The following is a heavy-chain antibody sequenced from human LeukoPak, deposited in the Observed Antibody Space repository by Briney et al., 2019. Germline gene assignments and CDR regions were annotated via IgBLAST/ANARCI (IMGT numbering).Heavy chain of an antibody. D-gene: IGHD2-21*02. CDR2: IYPGDSDT. CDR3: ARELAYCGGDCYHFDY. CDR1: GYSFTSYW. V-gene: IGHV5-51*01. J-gene: IGHJ4*02. Sequence: GSLKISCKGSGYSFTSYWIGWVRQMPGKGLEWMGIIYPGDSDTRYSPSFQGQVTISADKSISTAYLQWSSLKASDTAMYYCARELAYCGGDCYHFDYWGQGTLVTVSS.